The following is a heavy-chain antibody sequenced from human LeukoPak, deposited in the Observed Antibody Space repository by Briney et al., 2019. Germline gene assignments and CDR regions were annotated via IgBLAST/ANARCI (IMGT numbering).Heavy chain of an antibody. D-gene: IGHD5-12*01. J-gene: IGHJ3*02. V-gene: IGHV4-59*01. CDR1: GGSISSYY. CDR2: IYYSGST. CDR3: ARVPKVRGYSGYDHAFDI. Sequence: SETLSLTCTVSGGSISSYYWSWIRQPPGKGLEWIGYIYYSGSTNYSPSLKSRVTISVDTSKNQFSLKLSSVTAADTAVYYCARVPKVRGYSGYDHAFDIWGQGTMVTVSS.